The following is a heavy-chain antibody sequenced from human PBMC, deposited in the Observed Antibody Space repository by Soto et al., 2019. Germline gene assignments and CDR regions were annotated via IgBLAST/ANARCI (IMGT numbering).Heavy chain of an antibody. D-gene: IGHD6-6*01. CDR2: IYYSGST. CDR1: GGSISSYY. CDR3: ARDRSIAAQGAYFDY. J-gene: IGHJ4*02. V-gene: IGHV4-59*12. Sequence: PSETLSLTCTVSGGSISSYYWSWIRQPPGKGLEWIGYIYYSGSTYYNPSLKSRVTISVDTSKNQFSLKLSSVTAADTAVYYCARDRSIAAQGAYFDYWGQGTLVTVSS.